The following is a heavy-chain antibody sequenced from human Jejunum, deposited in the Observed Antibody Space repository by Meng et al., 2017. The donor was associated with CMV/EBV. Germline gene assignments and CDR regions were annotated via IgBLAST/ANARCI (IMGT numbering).Heavy chain of an antibody. D-gene: IGHD3-9*01. CDR2: MSADESTT. Sequence: FTFENYWMHWSRKATGKGLVWVSHMSADESTTNYADSVKGRFTISRDNAKNTLYLRMNSLRAEDTAVYYCARDGATGYFGDYFFDYWGQGTLVTVSS. CDR1: FTFENYW. V-gene: IGHV3-74*01. J-gene: IGHJ4*02. CDR3: ARDGATGYFGDYFFDY.